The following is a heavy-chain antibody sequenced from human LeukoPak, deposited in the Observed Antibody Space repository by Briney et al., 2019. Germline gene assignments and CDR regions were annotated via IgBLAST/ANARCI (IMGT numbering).Heavy chain of an antibody. Sequence: SVKVSCKASGYTFTDHYLHWLRQAPGRGPEWMGWINLDSGGTNYGQKFQGRVTLTGDTSISTAYMELSSLRFDDTAVYYCARRYSYAYGYLDYWGQGTLVTVSS. CDR1: GYTFTDHY. CDR3: ARRYSYAYGYLDY. J-gene: IGHJ4*02. CDR2: INLDSGGT. D-gene: IGHD3-16*01. V-gene: IGHV1-2*02.